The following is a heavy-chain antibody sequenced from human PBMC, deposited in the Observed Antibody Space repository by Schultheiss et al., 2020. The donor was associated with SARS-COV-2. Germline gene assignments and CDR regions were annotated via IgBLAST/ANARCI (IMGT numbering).Heavy chain of an antibody. Sequence: GESLKISCAASGFTFSSYAMSWVRQAPGKGLEWVSAISGSGGSTYYADSVKGRFTISRDNSKNTLYLQMNSLRAEDTAVYYCAKEISVYTHWYFDLWGRGTLVTVSS. CDR3: AKEISVYTHWYFDL. D-gene: IGHD2-8*01. J-gene: IGHJ2*01. V-gene: IGHV3-23*01. CDR1: GFTFSSYA. CDR2: ISGSGGST.